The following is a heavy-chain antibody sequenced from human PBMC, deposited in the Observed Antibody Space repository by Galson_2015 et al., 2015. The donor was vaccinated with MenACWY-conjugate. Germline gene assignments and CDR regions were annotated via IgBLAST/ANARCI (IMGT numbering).Heavy chain of an antibody. J-gene: IGHJ3*02. CDR1: GFSLSTYEMC. D-gene: IGHD3-22*01. Sequence: PALVKPTQTLTLTCTFSGFSLSTYEMCIYWVRQPPGKALEWLARIDWRGNKYYTTSLKTRLTISKDTSTNQVVLTMTNVDPVDTATYYCARMHIVLDATDAFDIWGQGTMVIVSS. V-gene: IGHV2-70*11. CDR2: IDWRGNK. CDR3: ARMHIVLDATDAFDI.